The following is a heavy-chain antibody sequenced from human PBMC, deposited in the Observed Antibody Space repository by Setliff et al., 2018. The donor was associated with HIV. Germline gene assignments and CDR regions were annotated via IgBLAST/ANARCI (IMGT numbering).Heavy chain of an antibody. CDR2: IYTSGST. Sequence: SETLSLTCTVSGGSISSYYWSWIRQPPGKGLEWIGYIYTSGSTNYNPSLKSRVTISVDTSENQFSLRLNSVTAADTAVYFCARLIHTGLLYFDFWGLGTLVTVSS. V-gene: IGHV4-4*09. CDR3: ARLIHTGLLYFDF. CDR1: GGSISSYY. D-gene: IGHD2-8*02. J-gene: IGHJ4*02.